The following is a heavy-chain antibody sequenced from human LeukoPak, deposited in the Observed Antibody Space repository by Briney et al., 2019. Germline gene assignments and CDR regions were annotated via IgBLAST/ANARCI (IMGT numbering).Heavy chain of an antibody. CDR1: GGSISSYY. V-gene: IGHV4-59*12. CDR3: ARDSQYGDSELDY. Sequence: SETLSLTCTVSGGSISSYYWSWIRQPPGKGLEWIGCIYYSGSTNYNPSLKSRVTISVDTSKNQFSLKLSSVTAADTAVYYCARDSQYGDSELDYWGQGTLVTVSS. J-gene: IGHJ4*02. D-gene: IGHD4-17*01. CDR2: IYYSGST.